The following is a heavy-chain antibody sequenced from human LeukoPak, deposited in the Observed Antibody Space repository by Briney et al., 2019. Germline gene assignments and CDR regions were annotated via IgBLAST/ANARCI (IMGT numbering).Heavy chain of an antibody. Sequence: PSETLSLTCTVSGGSISSYYWSWIRQPPGKGLEWIGYIYYSGSTNYNPSLKSRVTISVDTSKNQFSLKLSSVTAADTAVYYCARVGDGYNYPFDYWGQGTLVTVSS. J-gene: IGHJ4*02. CDR2: IYYSGST. CDR1: GGSISSYY. V-gene: IGHV4-59*01. D-gene: IGHD5-24*01. CDR3: ARVGDGYNYPFDY.